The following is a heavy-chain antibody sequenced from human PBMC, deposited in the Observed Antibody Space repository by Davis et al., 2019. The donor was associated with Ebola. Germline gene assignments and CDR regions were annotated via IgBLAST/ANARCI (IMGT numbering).Heavy chain of an antibody. CDR3: ARGDFGNGPFDY. J-gene: IGHJ4*02. Sequence: GGSLRLSCAASGFTVSQNALSWVRQAPGKGLEWVSFAHSDGGTYYADSVKGRFTLSRDNAKNSLTLQMNSLTAEDTAVYYCARGDFGNGPFDYWGQGTLVTVSS. V-gene: IGHV3-53*01. CDR2: AHSDGGT. D-gene: IGHD4-11*01. CDR1: GFTVSQNA.